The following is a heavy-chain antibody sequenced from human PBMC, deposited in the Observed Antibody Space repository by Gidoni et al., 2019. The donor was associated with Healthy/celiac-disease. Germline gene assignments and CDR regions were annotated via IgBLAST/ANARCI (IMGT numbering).Heavy chain of an antibody. Sequence: QVQLQQWGAGLLQPSETLSLTCAVYGGSFSGYYWSWIRQPPGKGLEWIGEINHSGSTNYNPSLKSRVTISVDTSKNQFSLKLSSVTAADTAVYYCARERRKISSGPRWYFDLWGRGTLVTVSS. D-gene: IGHD2-15*01. CDR2: INHSGST. J-gene: IGHJ2*01. V-gene: IGHV4-34*01. CDR3: ARERRKISSGPRWYFDL. CDR1: GGSFSGYY.